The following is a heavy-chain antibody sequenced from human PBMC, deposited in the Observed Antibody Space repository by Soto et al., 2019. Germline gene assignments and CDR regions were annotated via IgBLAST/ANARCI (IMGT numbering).Heavy chain of an antibody. CDR2: IYWDDDK. V-gene: IGHV2-5*02. Sequence: QITLKESGPTLVKPTQTLTLTCTFSGFSLSTSGVGVGWIRQPPGKALEWLALIYWDDDKRYSPSLKSRLTITKDTSKTQVVLTMTNMDPVDTATYYCALGITGTNFDYWGQGTLVTVSS. J-gene: IGHJ4*02. CDR3: ALGITGTNFDY. CDR1: GFSLSTSGVG. D-gene: IGHD1-20*01.